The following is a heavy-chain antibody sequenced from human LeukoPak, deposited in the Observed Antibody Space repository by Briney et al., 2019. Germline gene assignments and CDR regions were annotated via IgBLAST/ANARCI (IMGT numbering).Heavy chain of an antibody. CDR2: ISSSSSYI. J-gene: IGHJ4*02. D-gene: IGHD6-19*01. CDR3: ATLQISSGWYSFDY. V-gene: IGHV3-21*01. CDR1: GFTFSSYS. Sequence: GGSPRLSCAASGFTFSSYSMNWVRQAPGKGLEWVSSISSSSSYIYYADSVKGRFTISRDNAKNSLYLQMNSLRAEDTAVYYCATLQISSGWYSFDYWGQGTLVTVSS.